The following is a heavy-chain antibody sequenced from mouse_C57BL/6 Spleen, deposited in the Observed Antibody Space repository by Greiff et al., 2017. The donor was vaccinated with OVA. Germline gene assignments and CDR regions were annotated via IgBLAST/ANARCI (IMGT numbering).Heavy chain of an antibody. CDR3: ARSGGVTTLYYYAMDY. V-gene: IGHV1-77*01. J-gene: IGHJ4*01. CDR2: IGPGSGST. Sequence: VQLQQSGAELVKPGASVKISCKASGYTFTDYYINWVKQRPGQGLEWIGKIGPGSGSTYYNENFKGKATLTADKSSNTAYMQLSSLTSEDSTVYFCARSGGVTTLYYYAMDYWGQGTSVTVSS. CDR1: GYTFTDYY. D-gene: IGHD2-2*01.